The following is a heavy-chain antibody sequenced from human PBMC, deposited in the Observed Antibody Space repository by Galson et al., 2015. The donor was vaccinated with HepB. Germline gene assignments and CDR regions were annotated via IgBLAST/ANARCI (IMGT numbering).Heavy chain of an antibody. V-gene: IGHV4-39*07. Sequence: ETLSLTCTVSGGSISSDYHYWGWIRQPPGKGLEWIGAIFHRGNTYHNSSLKSRITISVDTSKNQFSLTLSPLTAADTAIYFCARNFYGDSLAFDYWGQGNLVTVSS. CDR1: GGSISSDYHY. J-gene: IGHJ4*02. CDR2: IFHRGNT. CDR3: ARNFYGDSLAFDY. D-gene: IGHD4-17*01.